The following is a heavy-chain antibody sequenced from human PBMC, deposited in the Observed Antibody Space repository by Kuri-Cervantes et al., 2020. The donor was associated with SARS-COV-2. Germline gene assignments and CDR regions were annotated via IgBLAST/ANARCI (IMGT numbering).Heavy chain of an antibody. CDR3: AREKGSSSWPIDY. D-gene: IGHD6-13*01. CDR2: INRNGGST. CDR1: GFTFDDYG. V-gene: IGHV3-20*04. J-gene: IGHJ4*02. Sequence: GESLKISCAASGFTFDDYGMSWVRQAPGKGLEWVSGINRNGGSTGYADSVKGRFTISRDNAKNSLYLQMNSLRAEDTALYYCAREKGSSSWPIDYWGQGTLVTVSS.